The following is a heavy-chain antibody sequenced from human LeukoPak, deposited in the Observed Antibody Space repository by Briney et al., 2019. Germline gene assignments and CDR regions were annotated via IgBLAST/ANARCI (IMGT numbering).Heavy chain of an antibody. CDR1: GFTFSSYS. CDR2: ISSSSSYI. V-gene: IGHV3-21*01. Sequence: PGGSLRLSCAASGFTFSSYSMNWVRQAPGKGLEWVSSISSSSSYIYYADSVKGRFTISRDNAKNSLYLQMNSLRAEDTAVYYCARDLQRTKLFRRDYYYYMDVWGKGTTVTVSS. D-gene: IGHD1-14*01. J-gene: IGHJ6*03. CDR3: ARDLQRTKLFRRDYYYYMDV.